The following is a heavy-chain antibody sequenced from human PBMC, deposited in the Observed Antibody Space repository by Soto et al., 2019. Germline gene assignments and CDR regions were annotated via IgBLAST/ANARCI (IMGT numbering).Heavy chain of an antibody. CDR3: ARPGPTTVPTSYFTGNYNGMDV. D-gene: IGHD4-17*01. Sequence: SETLSLTCTVSGGSISSGDYYWSWIRQPPGKGLEWIGYIYYSGSTYYNPSLRSRLTISVDTSKNQFSLKLSSVTAADTAVYCCARPGPTTVPTSYFTGNYNGMDVWGQGTTVTVSS. V-gene: IGHV4-30-4*01. CDR2: IYYSGST. CDR1: GGSISSGDYY. J-gene: IGHJ6*02.